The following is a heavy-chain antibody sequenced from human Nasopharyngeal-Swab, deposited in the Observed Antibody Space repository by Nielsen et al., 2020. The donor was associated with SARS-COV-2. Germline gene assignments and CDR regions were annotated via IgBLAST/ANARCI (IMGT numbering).Heavy chain of an antibody. D-gene: IGHD2-2*01. J-gene: IGHJ4*02. CDR2: ISSDGSNK. Sequence: SLRLSCVASGFTFSTYAFHWVRQAPGKGLEWVTFISSDGSNKYYADSVKGRFTISRDNSKNTVYLQVNSLRADDTAVYYCARGTYDFQLLFCDYWGQGTLVTVSP. CDR3: ARGTYDFQLLFCDY. V-gene: IGHV3-30-3*01. CDR1: GFTFSTYA.